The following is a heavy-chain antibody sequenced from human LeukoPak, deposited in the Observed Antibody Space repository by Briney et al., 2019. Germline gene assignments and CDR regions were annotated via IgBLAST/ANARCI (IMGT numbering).Heavy chain of an antibody. V-gene: IGHV3-30-3*01. D-gene: IGHD1-26*01. J-gene: IGHJ5*02. Sequence: GGSLRPSCVASGFTFSSYAMHWVRQAPGKGLEWVAVISYDGSNKYYADSVKGRFTISRDNSKNTLYLQMNSLRAEDTAVYYCARSGSGSYRYNWFDPWGQGTLVTVSS. CDR1: GFTFSSYA. CDR3: ARSGSGSYRYNWFDP. CDR2: ISYDGSNK.